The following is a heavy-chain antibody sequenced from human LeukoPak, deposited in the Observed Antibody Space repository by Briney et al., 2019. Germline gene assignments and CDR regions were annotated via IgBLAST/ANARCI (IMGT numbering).Heavy chain of an antibody. V-gene: IGHV4-59*12. J-gene: IGHJ5*02. CDR3: AKNPSTTQNWFDP. Sequence: SETLSLTCTVSGGSISSYYWSWIRQPPGKGLEWIGHIYYSGSTNYNPSLKSRVTMSVDTSKNQFSLKLSSVTAADTAVYYCAKNPSTTQNWFDPWGQGTLVTVSS. CDR1: GGSISSYY. D-gene: IGHD4-11*01. CDR2: IYYSGST.